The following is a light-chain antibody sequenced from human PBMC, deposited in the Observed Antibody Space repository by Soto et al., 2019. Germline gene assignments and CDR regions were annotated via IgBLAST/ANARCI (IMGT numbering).Light chain of an antibody. CDR2: GAS. CDR3: QQYNHWPGT. CDR1: QSVSSSY. Sequence: EIVLTQSPGTLSLSPGERATLSCRASQSVSSSYLAWYQQKPGQAPRLLIYGASTRATGIPARFSGSGSGTEFTLTISSLQPEDVAVYYCQQYNHWPGTFGQGTNVEIK. V-gene: IGKV3-15*01. J-gene: IGKJ1*01.